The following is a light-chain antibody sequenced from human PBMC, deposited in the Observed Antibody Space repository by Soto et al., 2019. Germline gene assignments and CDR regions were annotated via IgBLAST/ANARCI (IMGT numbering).Light chain of an antibody. Sequence: QSVLTQPPSASGTPGQTIAISCSGGNSNIGSHTVNWFQQLPGTAPRLLIYSNTQRPSGVPDRFSGSKSGTSASLAISGLQSEYEGDYSCATWDDSLNGVVFGGGTKLTVL. J-gene: IGLJ2*01. CDR2: SNT. V-gene: IGLV1-44*01. CDR3: ATWDDSLNGVV. CDR1: NSNIGSHT.